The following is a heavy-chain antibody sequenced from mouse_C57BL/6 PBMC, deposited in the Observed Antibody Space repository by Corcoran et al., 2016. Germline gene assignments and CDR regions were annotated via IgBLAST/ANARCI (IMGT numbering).Heavy chain of an antibody. CDR3: TSYYYGSSSFAY. V-gene: IGHV14-1*01. CDR1: GFNIKDYY. J-gene: IGHJ3*01. Sequence: EIQLQQSGAKLVRPWASVKLSCTASGFNIKDYYLHWVKQRPEQGLEWIGRIDPEDGDTEYAPKFQGKATMTADTSSNTTYLQLSSLTSEDTAVYYCTSYYYGSSSFAYWGQGTLVTVSA. CDR2: IDPEDGDT. D-gene: IGHD1-1*01.